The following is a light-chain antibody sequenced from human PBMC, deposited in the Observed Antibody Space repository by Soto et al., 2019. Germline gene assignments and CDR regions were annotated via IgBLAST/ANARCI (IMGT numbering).Light chain of an antibody. V-gene: IGKV3-15*01. Sequence: EILMTQSPATLSVSPGERATLSCRASQSVSSNLAWYQQKPGQAPRLLIYGASTRATGIPARFSGSGSGTDFTLTISSLQAEDVAVYYCQQYYSIPLTFGGGTKVDIK. J-gene: IGKJ4*01. CDR3: QQYYSIPLT. CDR1: QSVSSN. CDR2: GAS.